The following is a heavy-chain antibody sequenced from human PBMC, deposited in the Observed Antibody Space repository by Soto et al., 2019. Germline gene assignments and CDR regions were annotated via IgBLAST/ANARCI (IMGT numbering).Heavy chain of an antibody. Sequence: ASVKVSCKASGYTFTSYGISWVRQAPGQGLEWMGWISAYNGNTNYAQKLQGRVTMTTDTSTSTAYMELSRLRSDDTAVYYCARDGVPAAHPYYYYYMDVWGKGTTVTVSS. V-gene: IGHV1-18*01. CDR1: GYTFTSYG. CDR3: ARDGVPAAHPYYYYYMDV. J-gene: IGHJ6*03. CDR2: ISAYNGNT. D-gene: IGHD2-2*01.